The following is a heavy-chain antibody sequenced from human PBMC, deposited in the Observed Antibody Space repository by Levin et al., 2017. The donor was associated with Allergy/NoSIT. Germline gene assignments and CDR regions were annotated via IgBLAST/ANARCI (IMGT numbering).Heavy chain of an antibody. V-gene: IGHV4-34*01. D-gene: IGHD1/OR15-1a*01. CDR3: ARGRREAVWTKSILNYFYYGMDV. Sequence: PSETLSLTCAVSGGSFSDYVWIWIRQSPGKGPEWIGQINHSGFTDYNPSLKSRVTISLDTPKSQFSLRLRSGTAADAAKYYCARGRREAVWTKSILNYFYYGMDVWGQGTTVAVSS. CDR1: GGSFSDYV. CDR2: INHSGFT. J-gene: IGHJ6*02.